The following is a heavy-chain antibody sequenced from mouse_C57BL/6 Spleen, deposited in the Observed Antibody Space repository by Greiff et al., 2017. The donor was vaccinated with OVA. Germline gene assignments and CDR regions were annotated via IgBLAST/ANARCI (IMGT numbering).Heavy chain of an antibody. Sequence: EVQLQQSGPELVKPGASVTIPCKASGYTFTDYNMDWVKQSHGKSLEWIGDINPNNGGTIYNQKFKGKATLTVDKSSSTAYMELRSLTSEDTAVYYCARAYWDGGYFDYWGQGTTLTVSS. CDR2: INPNNGGT. J-gene: IGHJ2*01. CDR3: ARAYWDGGYFDY. D-gene: IGHD4-1*01. CDR1: GYTFTDYN. V-gene: IGHV1-18*01.